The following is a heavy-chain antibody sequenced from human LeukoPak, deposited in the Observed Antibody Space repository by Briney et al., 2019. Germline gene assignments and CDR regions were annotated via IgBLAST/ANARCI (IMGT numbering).Heavy chain of an antibody. J-gene: IGHJ6*03. V-gene: IGHV4-61*02. CDR3: AREEGVRGVIFYYYYYMDV. D-gene: IGHD3-10*01. CDR2: IYTSGST. CDR1: GGSISSGSYY. Sequence: SQTLSLTCTVSGGSISSGSYYWSWIRQPAGKGLEWIGRIYTSGSTNYIPSLKSRVTISVDTSKNQFSLKLSSVTAADTAVYYCAREEGVRGVIFYYYYYMDVWGKGTTVTISS.